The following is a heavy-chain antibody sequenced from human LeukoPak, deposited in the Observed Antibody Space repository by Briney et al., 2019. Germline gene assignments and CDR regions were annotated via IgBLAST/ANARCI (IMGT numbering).Heavy chain of an antibody. D-gene: IGHD5/OR15-5a*01. CDR1: GGSIRSSN. V-gene: IGHV4-59*01. CDR2: ITFSGGT. Sequence: KPSETLSLICTVSGGSIRSSNWNWIRQAPGKGLESIGYITFSGGTNYNPSLGSRVTISLDMSKNQFSLKLTSVTAADTAIYYCARDSVYATNWYDPWGQGTLVTVSS. CDR3: ARDSVYATNWYDP. J-gene: IGHJ5*02.